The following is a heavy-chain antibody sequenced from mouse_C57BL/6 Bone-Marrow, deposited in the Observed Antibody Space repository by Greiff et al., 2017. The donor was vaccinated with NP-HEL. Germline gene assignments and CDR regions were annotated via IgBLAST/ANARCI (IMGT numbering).Heavy chain of an antibody. V-gene: IGHV14-3*01. J-gene: IGHJ2*01. CDR1: GFNIKNTY. CDR2: IDPANGNT. CDR3: AREEAYYSNFDY. Sequence: EVQLQQSVAELVRPGASVKLSCTASGFNIKNTYMHWVKQRPEQGLEWIGRIDPANGNTYYNEKFKGKATLTADKSSSTAYMELRSLTSEDSAVYFCAREEAYYSNFDYWGQGTTLKVSS. D-gene: IGHD2-5*01.